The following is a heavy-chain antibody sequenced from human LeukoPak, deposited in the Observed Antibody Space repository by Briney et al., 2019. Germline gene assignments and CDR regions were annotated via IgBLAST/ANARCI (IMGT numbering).Heavy chain of an antibody. V-gene: IGHV3-30*02. Sequence: PGGSLRLSCAASGFTFSSYGMYWVRQAPGKGLEWVAFIRYDGSNKYYADSVKGRFTISRDNSKNTLYLQMNSLRVEDTAVYYCARDRARLTMIVVAYWGQGTLVTVSS. J-gene: IGHJ4*02. CDR2: IRYDGSNK. D-gene: IGHD3-22*01. CDR1: GFTFSSYG. CDR3: ARDRARLTMIVVAY.